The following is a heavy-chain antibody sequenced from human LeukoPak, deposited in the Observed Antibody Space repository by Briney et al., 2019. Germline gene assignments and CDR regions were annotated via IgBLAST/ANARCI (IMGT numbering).Heavy chain of an antibody. Sequence: GGSLRLSCAASGFTFSSYAMSWVRQAPGKGLGWVSAISGSGGSTYYADSVKGRFTISRDNSKNTLYLQMNSLRAEDTAVYYCAKDRYYYGSGSDYWGQGTLVTVSS. J-gene: IGHJ4*02. CDR3: AKDRYYYGSGSDY. V-gene: IGHV3-23*01. CDR2: ISGSGGST. D-gene: IGHD3-10*01. CDR1: GFTFSSYA.